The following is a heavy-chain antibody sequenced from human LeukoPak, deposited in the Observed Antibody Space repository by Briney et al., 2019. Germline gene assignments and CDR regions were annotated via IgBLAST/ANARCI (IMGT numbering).Heavy chain of an antibody. J-gene: IGHJ4*02. D-gene: IGHD3-22*01. Sequence: GGSLRLSCAASGFTFSSYSMNWVRQAPGKGLEWVSSISSSSSYIYYADSVKGRFTISRDNAKNTLYLQMNSLRAEDTAVYYCVRDWGYDSSGYWQKYFDTWGQGTLVTVSS. CDR3: VRDWGYDSSGYWQKYFDT. CDR1: GFTFSSYS. CDR2: ISSSSSYI. V-gene: IGHV3-21*01.